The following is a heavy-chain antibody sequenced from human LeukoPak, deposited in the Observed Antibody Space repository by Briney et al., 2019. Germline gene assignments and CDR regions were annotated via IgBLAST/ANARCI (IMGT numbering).Heavy chain of an antibody. CDR3: AKRSVAGTDYYYGMGV. Sequence: GRSLRLFCAASGFTFSSYGMHWVRLAPGKGLAWVAVISYDESNKYYADSVKGRFTISRDNSRNTLYLQMNSLRAEDTAVYYCAKRSVAGTDYYYGMGVWGQGTTVTVSS. J-gene: IGHJ6*02. CDR2: ISYDESNK. CDR1: GFTFSSYG. V-gene: IGHV3-30*18. D-gene: IGHD6-19*01.